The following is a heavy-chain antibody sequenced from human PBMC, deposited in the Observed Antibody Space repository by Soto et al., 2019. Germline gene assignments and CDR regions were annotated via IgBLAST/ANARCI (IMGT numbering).Heavy chain of an antibody. V-gene: IGHV1-18*01. J-gene: IGHJ5*02. CDR2: ISAYNGNT. Sequence: ASVKVSCKASGYTFTSYGISWVPQAPGQGLEWMGWISAYNGNTNYAQKLQGRVTMTTDTSTSTAYMELRSLRSDDTAVYYCARALIFGVVIIGWFDPWGQGTLVTVSS. CDR3: ARALIFGVVIIGWFDP. CDR1: GYTFTSYG. D-gene: IGHD3-3*01.